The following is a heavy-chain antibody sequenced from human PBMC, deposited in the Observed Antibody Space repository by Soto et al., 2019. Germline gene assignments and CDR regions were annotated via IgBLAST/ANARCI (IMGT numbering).Heavy chain of an antibody. CDR3: ARCTGTMIPY. CDR2: IFSRGST. D-gene: IGHD1-7*01. CDR1: GGSIGSSSYY. J-gene: IGHJ4*02. V-gene: IGHV4-39*01. Sequence: SETLSLTCPVSGGSIGSSSYYWGWIRQPPGKGLEWIGTIFSRGSTYYNPSLKSRVIISEDTSKNQVSLNLRSVTAADAAVYYCARCTGTMIPYWGQGTLVTVSS.